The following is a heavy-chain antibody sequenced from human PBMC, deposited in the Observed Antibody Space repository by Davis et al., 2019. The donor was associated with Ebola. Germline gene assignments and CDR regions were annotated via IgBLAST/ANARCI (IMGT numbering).Heavy chain of an antibody. CDR2: INPISGDT. J-gene: IGHJ6*02. CDR1: GYTLTDYQ. D-gene: IGHD3-10*01. Sequence: ASVKVSCKASGYTLTDYQMHWVRQAPGQGLEWMGGINPISGDTNYAQQFQGRVTMTRDTSISTVYMELSRLRSDDTAVYYCARDLSYSYYYHYYGMDVWGQGTLVTVSS. CDR3: ARDLSYSYYYHYYGMDV. V-gene: IGHV1-2*02.